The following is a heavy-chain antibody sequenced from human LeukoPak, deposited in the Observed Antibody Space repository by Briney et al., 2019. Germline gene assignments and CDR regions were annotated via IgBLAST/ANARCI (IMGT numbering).Heavy chain of an antibody. J-gene: IGHJ4*02. CDR1: GFTFRGYS. CDR2: ISSSSSTI. Sequence: GGSLRLSCAASGFTFRGYSMNWVRQAPGKGLEWVSYISSSSSTIYYADSVKGRFTISRDNAKNSLYLQMNSLRAEDTAVYYCARYRVTMVRGGTYWGQGTLVTVSS. D-gene: IGHD3-10*01. V-gene: IGHV3-48*01. CDR3: ARYRVTMVRGGTY.